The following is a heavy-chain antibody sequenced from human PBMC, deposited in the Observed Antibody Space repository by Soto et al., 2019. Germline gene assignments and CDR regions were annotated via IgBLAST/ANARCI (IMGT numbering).Heavy chain of an antibody. D-gene: IGHD3-16*02. J-gene: IGHJ4*02. CDR3: ARGWGTYRTSDY. Sequence: GGSLRLSCAASGFTFSSYWMHWVRQAPGKGLVWVSRINSDGSSTSYADSVKGRFTISRDNAKNTLYVQMNSLRAEDTAVYYCARGWGTYRTSDYWGQGTLVTVSS. V-gene: IGHV3-74*01. CDR2: INSDGSST. CDR1: GFTFSSYW.